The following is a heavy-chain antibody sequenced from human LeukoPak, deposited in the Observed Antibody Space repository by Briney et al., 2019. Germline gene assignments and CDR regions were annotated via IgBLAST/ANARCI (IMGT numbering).Heavy chain of an antibody. CDR2: INPKIGGT. CDR3: ARGGDYVNWFVT. Sequence: ASVNLSYTPSQYTFTPYYMHWLRQSPRQRHEWMRWINPKIGGTNYAQKFQGWVTMTRDTSISTAYMELSRMRADETAVYYCARGGDYVNWFVTWGEGNLVTVSS. D-gene: IGHD4-17*01. CDR1: QYTFTPYY. J-gene: IGHJ5*02. V-gene: IGHV1-2*04.